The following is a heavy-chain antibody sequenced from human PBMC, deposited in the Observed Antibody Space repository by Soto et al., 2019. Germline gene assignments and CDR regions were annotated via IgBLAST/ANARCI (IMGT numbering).Heavy chain of an antibody. V-gene: IGHV3-73*02. CDR1: GFAFSGST. D-gene: IGHD6-6*01. Sequence: QLVESGGGLVQPGGSLTLSCAGSGFAFSGSTIHWVRQASGKGLEWVGRIRSKANSFATAYAASVKGRFIISRDDSKTTAYLQMNSLKIEDTAVYYCASGPTLAARLGWNYFDPWGQGTLVTVSS. CDR2: IRSKANSFAT. CDR3: ASGPTLAARLGWNYFDP. J-gene: IGHJ5*02.